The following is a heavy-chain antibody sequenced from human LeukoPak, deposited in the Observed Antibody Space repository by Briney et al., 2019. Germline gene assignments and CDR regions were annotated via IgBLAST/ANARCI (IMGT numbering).Heavy chain of an antibody. CDR3: ARGPLSTYGSGSYSLDY. CDR2: VYYSGST. Sequence: SETLSLTCTVSGGSISSYYWSWVRQPPGKGLEWIGFVYYSGSTNYNPSLKSRVTISVDTSKNQFSLKLSSVTAADTAVYYCARGPLSTYGSGSYSLDYWGQGTLVTVSS. D-gene: IGHD3-10*01. CDR1: GGSISSYY. J-gene: IGHJ4*02. V-gene: IGHV4-59*01.